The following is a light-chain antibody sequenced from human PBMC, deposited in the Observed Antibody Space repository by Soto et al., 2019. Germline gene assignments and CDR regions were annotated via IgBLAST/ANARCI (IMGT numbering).Light chain of an antibody. J-gene: IGLJ1*01. Sequence: QSVLTQPPSVSGAPGQRVTISCTGINSDLATRNGVHGYQQLPGRAPKLLIYGSGNRPSGVPDRFSVSKSGASASLAITGLQAEDEADYYCQSYDTEVNGLYVFGTGTKLTVL. V-gene: IGLV1-40*01. CDR1: NSDLATRNG. CDR3: QSYDTEVNGLYV. CDR2: GSG.